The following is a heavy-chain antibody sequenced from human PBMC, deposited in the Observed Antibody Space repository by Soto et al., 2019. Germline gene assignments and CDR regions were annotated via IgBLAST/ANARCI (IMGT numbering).Heavy chain of an antibody. Sequence: EVQLVESGGGLVKPGASLRLSCAASGLSFSSYSMNWVRQAPGKGLEWVSSIGSTSTYIYYADSVKGRFTVSRDNAKNSLYLQMNSLRAEDTAVYYCASGLTASNLYYYYYMDDWGKGTMVTVSS. D-gene: IGHD2-2*03. CDR1: GLSFSSYS. V-gene: IGHV3-21*01. J-gene: IGHJ6*03. CDR3: ASGLTASNLYYYYYMDD. CDR2: IGSTSTYI.